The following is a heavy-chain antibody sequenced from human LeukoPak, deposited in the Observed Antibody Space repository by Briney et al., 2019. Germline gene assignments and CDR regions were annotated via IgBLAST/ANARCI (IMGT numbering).Heavy chain of an antibody. Sequence: ASVKVSCKASGYTFTSYDINWVRQATEQGLEWMGWMNPNSGNTGYAQKFQGRVTMTRNTSISTAYMELSSLRSEDTAVYYCARYYYDSSGYYPPWYYYMDVWGKGTTVTISS. V-gene: IGHV1-8*01. CDR1: GYTFTSYD. J-gene: IGHJ6*03. CDR2: MNPNSGNT. D-gene: IGHD3-22*01. CDR3: ARYYYDSSGYYPPWYYYMDV.